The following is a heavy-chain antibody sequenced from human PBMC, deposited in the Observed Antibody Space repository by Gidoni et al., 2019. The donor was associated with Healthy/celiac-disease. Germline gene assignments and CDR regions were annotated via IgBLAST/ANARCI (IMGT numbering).Heavy chain of an antibody. CDR3: ARWEARGEYYYGSGVFDY. V-gene: IGHV3-21*01. CDR2: ISSSRSYI. J-gene: IGHJ4*02. CDR1: GFTFSSYS. D-gene: IGHD3-10*01. Sequence: EVPLVESGVGLVKPGGSLSLSCAASGFTFSSYSMNWVRQAPGKGLEWVSSISSSRSYIYYADSVKGRFTISRDNAKNSLYLQMNSLRAEDTAVYYCARWEARGEYYYGSGVFDYWGQGTLVTVSS.